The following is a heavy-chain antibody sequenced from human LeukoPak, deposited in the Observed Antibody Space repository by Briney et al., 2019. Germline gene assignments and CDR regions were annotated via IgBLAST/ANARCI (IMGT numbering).Heavy chain of an antibody. CDR3: ARDLGYSYGLDFDY. CDR1: GGTFSSYA. V-gene: IGHV1-69*04. J-gene: IGHJ4*02. Sequence: GASVKVSCKASGGTFSSYAISWVRQAPGQGLEWMGRIIPILGIANYAQKFQGRVTITADKSTSTAYMELSSLRSEDTAVYYCARDLGYSYGLDFDYWGQGTLVTVSS. D-gene: IGHD5-18*01. CDR2: IIPILGIA.